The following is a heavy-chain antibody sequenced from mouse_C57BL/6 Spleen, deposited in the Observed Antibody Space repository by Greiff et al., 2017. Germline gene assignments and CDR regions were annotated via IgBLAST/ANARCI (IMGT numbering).Heavy chain of an antibody. D-gene: IGHD1-1*01. J-gene: IGHJ2*01. CDR1: GFTFSNYW. V-gene: IGHV6-3*01. CDR3: TGGVRSYYFDY. Sequence: DVQLQESGGGLVQPGGSMKLSCVASGFTFSNYWMNWVRQSPEKGLEWVAQIRLKSDNYATHYAESVKGRFTISRDDSKSSVYLQMNNLRAEDTGIYYCTGGVRSYYFDYWGQGTTLTVSS. CDR2: IRLKSDNYAT.